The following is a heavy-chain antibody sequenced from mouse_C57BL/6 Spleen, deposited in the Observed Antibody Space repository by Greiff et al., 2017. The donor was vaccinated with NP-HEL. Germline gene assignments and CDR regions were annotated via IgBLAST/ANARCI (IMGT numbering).Heavy chain of an antibody. V-gene: IGHV1-47*01. CDR1: GYTFTTYP. D-gene: IGHD1-1*01. J-gene: IGHJ2*01. CDR2: FHPYNDDT. CDR3: ARRGNYYGSSSYYFDY. Sequence: QVQLQQSGAELVKPGASVKMSCKASGYTFTTYPIEWMKQNHGKSLEWIGNFHPYNDDTKYNEKFKGKATLTVEKSSSTVYLELSRLTSDDSAVYYCARRGNYYGSSSYYFDYWGQGTTRTVSS.